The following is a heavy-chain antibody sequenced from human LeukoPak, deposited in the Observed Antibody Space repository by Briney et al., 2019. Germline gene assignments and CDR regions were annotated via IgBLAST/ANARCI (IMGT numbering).Heavy chain of an antibody. D-gene: IGHD2-15*01. CDR3: ARDVRGARDF. V-gene: IGHV3-7*01. Sequence: GGSLRLSCAASGFTFRRYWMAWVRQAPGKGLEWVANIRGDAGDKGSADSVKGRFTISRDNDKNSLHLQMNSLTAEDTAVYYCARDVRGARDFWGQGTLVVVSS. CDR2: IRGDAGDK. CDR1: GFTFRRYW. J-gene: IGHJ4*02.